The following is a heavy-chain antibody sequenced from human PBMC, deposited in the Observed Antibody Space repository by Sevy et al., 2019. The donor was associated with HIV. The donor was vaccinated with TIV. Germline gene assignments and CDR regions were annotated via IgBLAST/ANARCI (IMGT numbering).Heavy chain of an antibody. CDR3: ARARYCTNGVCEGYFDY. Sequence: GGSLRLSCAASGFTFSSYGMHWVRQAPGKGLEWVAVIWYDGSNNYYADSVKGRFTISRDNSKNTLYLQMNSRRAEDTAVYYCARARYCTNGVCEGYFDYWGQGTLVTVSS. J-gene: IGHJ4*02. D-gene: IGHD2-8*01. V-gene: IGHV3-33*01. CDR2: IWYDGSNN. CDR1: GFTFSSYG.